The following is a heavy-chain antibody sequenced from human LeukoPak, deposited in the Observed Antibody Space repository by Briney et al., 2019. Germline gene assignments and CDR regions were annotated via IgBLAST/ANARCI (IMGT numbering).Heavy chain of an antibody. J-gene: IGHJ4*02. CDR3: ARYSSSSVY. CDR2: ISYDGSNK. CDR1: GFTFSSYA. Sequence: GRSLRLSCAASGFTFSSYAMHWVRQAPGKGLEWVAVISYDGSNKYYADSVKGRFTISRDNSKNTLYLQVNSLRAEDTAVYYCARYSSSSVYWGQGTLVTVSS. D-gene: IGHD6-6*01. V-gene: IGHV3-30-3*01.